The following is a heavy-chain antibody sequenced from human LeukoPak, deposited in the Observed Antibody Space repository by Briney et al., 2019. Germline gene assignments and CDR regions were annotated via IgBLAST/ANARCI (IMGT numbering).Heavy chain of an antibody. Sequence: TSETLSLTCTVSGGSISSSSYYWGWIRQPPGKGLEWIGSIYYSGSTYYNPSLKSRVTKSVDTSKNQFSLKLSSVTAADTAVYYCARTGYCSGGSCYSGHYYYHYMDVWGKGTTVTISS. J-gene: IGHJ6*03. V-gene: IGHV4-39*07. CDR3: ARTGYCSGGSCYSGHYYYHYMDV. CDR2: IYYSGST. D-gene: IGHD2-15*01. CDR1: GGSISSSSYY.